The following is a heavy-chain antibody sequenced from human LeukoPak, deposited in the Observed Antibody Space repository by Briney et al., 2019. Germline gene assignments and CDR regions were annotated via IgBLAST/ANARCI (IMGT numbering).Heavy chain of an antibody. CDR3: ARDRAFSTSHNYFDP. V-gene: IGHV1-18*01. CDR2: IGSYNGNT. J-gene: IGHJ5*02. CDR1: GYTFNRYG. Sequence: ASVKVSCKASGYTFNRYGISWVRQAPGQGLEWMGWIGSYNGNTNYAQKLQGRVTMTTDTTTSTAYMELWSLTSDDTAVYYCARDRAFSTSHNYFDPWGQGTLVTVSS. D-gene: IGHD2-2*01.